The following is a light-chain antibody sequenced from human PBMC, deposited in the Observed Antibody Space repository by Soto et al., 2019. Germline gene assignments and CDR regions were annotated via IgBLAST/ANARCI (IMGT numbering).Light chain of an antibody. CDR3: QHYNNWPIT. CDR1: QSVSSN. V-gene: IGKV3-15*01. Sequence: EIVMTQSPATLSVSPGERATLSCRASQSVSSNLAWYQQKPGQAPRLLIYDASTRATGIPARFSGSGSGTEFTLTISSLQSEDFAVYYCQHYNNWPITFGQGTRLVIK. CDR2: DAS. J-gene: IGKJ5*01.